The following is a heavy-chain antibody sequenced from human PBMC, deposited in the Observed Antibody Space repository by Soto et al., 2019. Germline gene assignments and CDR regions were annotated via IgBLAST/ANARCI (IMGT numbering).Heavy chain of an antibody. D-gene: IGHD5-12*01. CDR1: GGSISSSSYY. V-gene: IGHV4-61*05. J-gene: IGHJ4*02. CDR3: ARLVATMLGPGIYYFDY. CDR2: IYYSGST. Sequence: SETLSLTCTVSGGSISSSSYYWGWLRQPPGKGLEWIGYIYYSGSTNYNPSLKSRVTISVDTSKNQFSLKLSSVTAADTAVYYCARLVATMLGPGIYYFDYWGQGTLVTVSS.